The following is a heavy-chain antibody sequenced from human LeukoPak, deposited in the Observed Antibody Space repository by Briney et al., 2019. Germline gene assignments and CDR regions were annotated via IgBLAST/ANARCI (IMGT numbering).Heavy chain of an antibody. CDR1: GGSIRSGGYY. J-gene: IGHJ6*02. V-gene: IGHV4-31*03. D-gene: IGHD3-10*01. CDR2: IYYSGSS. Sequence: SQTLSLTCTVSGGSIRSGGYYWSWIRQHPAKGLEWIGYIYYSGSSHHNPSLKSRVTISEDRPKSQFSLKLSSVTAADTAVYYCARWGSGTLYGMDVWGQGTTVTVSS. CDR3: ARWGSGTLYGMDV.